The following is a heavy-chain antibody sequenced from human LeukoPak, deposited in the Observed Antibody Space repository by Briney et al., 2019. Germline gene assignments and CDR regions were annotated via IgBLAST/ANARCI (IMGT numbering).Heavy chain of an antibody. D-gene: IGHD5-18*01. Sequence: GGSLRLSCAASGFTFSSYTMNWVRQAPGKGLEWVSSISSSSSSYIYYADSVEGRFTISRDNAKNSLYLQMNSLRAEDTAVYYCASSLVAGYYYYNYYYMDVWGKGTTVTVSS. CDR2: ISSSSSSYI. CDR1: GFTFSSYT. V-gene: IGHV3-21*01. CDR3: ASSLVAGYYYYNYYYMDV. J-gene: IGHJ6*03.